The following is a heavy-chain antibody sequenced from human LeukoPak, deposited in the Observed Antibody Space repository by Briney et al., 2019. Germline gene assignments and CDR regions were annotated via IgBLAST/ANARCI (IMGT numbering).Heavy chain of an antibody. Sequence: GSLRLSCAVSGFTFSSYWMSWVRQPPGKGLEWIGEIYHSGSTNYNSSLKSRVTISVDKSKNQFSLRLSSVTAEDTAVYYCANDFWSGYHLFDYWGQGTLVTVSS. CDR2: IYHSGST. D-gene: IGHD3-3*01. CDR1: GFTFSSYW. V-gene: IGHV4-4*02. CDR3: ANDFWSGYHLFDY. J-gene: IGHJ4*02.